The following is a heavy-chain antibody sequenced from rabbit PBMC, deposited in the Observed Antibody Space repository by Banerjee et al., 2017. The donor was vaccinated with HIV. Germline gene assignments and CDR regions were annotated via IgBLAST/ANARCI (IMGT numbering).Heavy chain of an antibody. CDR1: GFSFSSNYY. D-gene: IGHD8-1*01. CDR2: IYAGSSGST. Sequence: QSLEESGGGLVTPGASLTLTCTASGFSFSSNYYMCWVRQAPGKGLEWIACIYAGSSGSTYYTSWAKGRFTISRTSSTTVTLQMTSLTAADTATYFCASVYAATSYYTLWGPGTLVTVS. V-gene: IGHV1S40*01. CDR3: ASVYAATSYYTL. J-gene: IGHJ6*01.